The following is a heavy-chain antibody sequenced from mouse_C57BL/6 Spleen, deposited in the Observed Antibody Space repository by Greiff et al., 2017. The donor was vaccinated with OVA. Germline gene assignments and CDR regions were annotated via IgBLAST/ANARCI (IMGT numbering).Heavy chain of an antibody. CDR2: ILPGSGST. Sequence: VQLVESGAELMKPGASVKLSCKATGYTFTGYWIEWVKQRPGHGLEWIGEILPGSGSTNYNEKFKGKATFTADTSSNTAYMQLSSLTTEDSAIYYCAGAATVVATPLYAMDYWGQGTSVTVSS. CDR1: GYTFTGYW. J-gene: IGHJ4*01. V-gene: IGHV1-9*01. D-gene: IGHD1-1*01. CDR3: AGAATVVATPLYAMDY.